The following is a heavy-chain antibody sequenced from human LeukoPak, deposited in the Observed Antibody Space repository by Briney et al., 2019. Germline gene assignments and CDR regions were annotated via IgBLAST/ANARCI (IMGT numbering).Heavy chain of an antibody. V-gene: IGHV4-59*01. D-gene: IGHD2-15*01. CDR1: GGSISSYY. CDR2: IYYSGST. CDR3: ARESVAAEANYFDH. Sequence: SETLSLTCTVSGGSISSYYWSWIRQPPGKGLEWIGYIYYSGSTNYNPSLKSRVTISVDTSKNQFSLKLSSVTAADTAVYYCARESVAAEANYFDHWGQGTLVTVSS. J-gene: IGHJ4*02.